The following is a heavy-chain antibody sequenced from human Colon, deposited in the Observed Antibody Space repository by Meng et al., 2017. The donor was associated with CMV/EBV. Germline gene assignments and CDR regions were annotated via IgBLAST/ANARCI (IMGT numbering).Heavy chain of an antibody. CDR3: ATDITYYNIWSAGAS. Sequence: ASVKVSCKTSGYTFTSYSISWVRQAPGQGLEWMGWISAYNGNTKSAQKFHDRVTMTTDTSTSTAYMELRSLTSDDTAIYYCATDITYYNIWSAGASWGQGTLVTVSS. CDR1: GYTFTSYS. J-gene: IGHJ5*02. D-gene: IGHD3-3*01. V-gene: IGHV1-18*01. CDR2: ISAYNGNT.